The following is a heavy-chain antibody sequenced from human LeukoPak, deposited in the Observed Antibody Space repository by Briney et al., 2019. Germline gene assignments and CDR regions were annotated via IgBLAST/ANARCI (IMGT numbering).Heavy chain of an antibody. CDR1: GYTFTSHG. D-gene: IGHD3-10*01. J-gene: IGHJ4*02. CDR2: ISTYNGNT. V-gene: IGHV1-18*01. CDR3: ARAYYVDY. Sequence: ASVKVSCKASGYTFTSHGISWLRQAPGQGLEWLGWISTYNGNTKIAQKLQGRVTMTTDTSTSTAYMELRSLRSDDTAVYYCARAYYVDYWGQGTLVTVSS.